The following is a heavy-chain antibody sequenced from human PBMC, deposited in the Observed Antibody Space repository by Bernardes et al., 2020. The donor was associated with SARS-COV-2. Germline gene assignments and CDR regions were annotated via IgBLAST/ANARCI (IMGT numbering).Heavy chain of an antibody. CDR3: ARGSGNYYFDH. J-gene: IGHJ4*02. CDR1: GFTFNDYY. V-gene: IGHV3-74*01. CDR2: ISGDGRAT. D-gene: IGHD3-3*01. Sequence: GGSLRLSCEASGFTFNDYYIHWIRQTPEKGLVWVSRISGDGRATNYADSVKGRFTISRDSAKHTVSLQMNSLRAEDTAIYFCARGSGNYYFDHWGRGILVTVSS.